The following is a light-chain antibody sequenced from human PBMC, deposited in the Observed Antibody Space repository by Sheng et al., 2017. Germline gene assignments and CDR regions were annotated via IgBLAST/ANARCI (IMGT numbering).Light chain of an antibody. CDR2: AAS. V-gene: IGKV3-20*01. CDR3: QQYGDSPPTWM. Sequence: ESVLTQSPATLSVSPGERATLSCRASQSVSSNLAWYQQKPGQAPRLLIYAASSRAAGIPDRFSGSGSGTDFTLTISRLEPEDFAVYYCQQYGDSPPTWMFGQGTKVEIK. CDR1: QSVSSN. J-gene: IGKJ1*01.